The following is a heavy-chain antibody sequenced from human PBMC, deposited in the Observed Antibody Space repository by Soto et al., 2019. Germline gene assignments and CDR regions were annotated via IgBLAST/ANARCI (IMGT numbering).Heavy chain of an antibody. Sequence: ASVKVSCKASGYTFTSYGISWVRQAPGQGLEWMGWISAYNGNTNYAQKLQGRVTMTADTSTSTAYMELRSLRSDDTAVYYCARATGSAIWFGELLLHSYAFDIWGQGTMVTVSS. V-gene: IGHV1-18*01. CDR2: ISAYNGNT. J-gene: IGHJ3*02. CDR3: ARATGSAIWFGELLLHSYAFDI. D-gene: IGHD3-10*01. CDR1: GYTFTSYG.